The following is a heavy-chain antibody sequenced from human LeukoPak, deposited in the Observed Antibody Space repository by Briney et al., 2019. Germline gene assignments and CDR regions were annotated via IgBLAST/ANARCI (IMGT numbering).Heavy chain of an antibody. CDR3: ARRSLDQWLVHFDY. Sequence: PSETLSLTCTVSGDSISSSSYYWARIRQPPGKGLEWIGGIHYSGSTYYNPSLKSRVTISVDTSKNQFSLKLSSVTAADMAVYYCARRSLDQWLVHFDYWGQGTLVTVSS. V-gene: IGHV4-39*07. D-gene: IGHD6-19*01. J-gene: IGHJ4*02. CDR1: GDSISSSSYY. CDR2: IHYSGST.